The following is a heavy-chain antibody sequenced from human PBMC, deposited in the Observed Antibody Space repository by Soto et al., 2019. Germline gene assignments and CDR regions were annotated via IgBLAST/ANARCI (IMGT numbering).Heavy chain of an antibody. CDR2: ISGSDYRT. Sequence: EVQLLESGGGLVQPGGSLRLSCVASVGSGFTFTDYAMAWVRQAPEKGMEWVSGISGSDYRTYYADSVKGRFTISRDNSKNMLFLQMNSLRAEDTAIYDGVGDYGGLEGFDVWGQGTMVTVSS. CDR3: VGDYGGLEGFDV. V-gene: IGHV3-23*01. D-gene: IGHD4-17*01. J-gene: IGHJ3*01. CDR1: VGSGFTFTDYA.